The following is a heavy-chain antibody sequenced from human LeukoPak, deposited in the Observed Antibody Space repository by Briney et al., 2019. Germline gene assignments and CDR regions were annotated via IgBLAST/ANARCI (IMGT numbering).Heavy chain of an antibody. CDR1: GGSISSSSYY. J-gene: IGHJ3*02. Sequence: PSETLSLTCTVSGGSISSSSYYWGWIRQPPGKGLEWIGSIYYSGSTYYNPSLKSRVTISVDTSKNQFSLKLSSVTAADTAVYYCAGHCSSTSCYFLSDAFDIWGQGTMVTVSS. V-gene: IGHV4-39*01. CDR3: AGHCSSTSCYFLSDAFDI. D-gene: IGHD2-2*01. CDR2: IYYSGST.